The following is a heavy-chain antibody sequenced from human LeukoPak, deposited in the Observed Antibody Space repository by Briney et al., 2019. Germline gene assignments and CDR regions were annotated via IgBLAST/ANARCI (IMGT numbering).Heavy chain of an antibody. V-gene: IGHV3-53*01. CDR2: IYIGGST. Sequence: GGSLRLSCAPSGFTVSSNFMSWVRPAPARGVEWVSVIYIGGSTYYADSVKGRFTLSRDNSKNRLYLQLNSLRADDTAVYYCARDPSEYWGQGSLVSVSS. CDR3: ARDPSEY. CDR1: GFTVSSNF. J-gene: IGHJ4*02.